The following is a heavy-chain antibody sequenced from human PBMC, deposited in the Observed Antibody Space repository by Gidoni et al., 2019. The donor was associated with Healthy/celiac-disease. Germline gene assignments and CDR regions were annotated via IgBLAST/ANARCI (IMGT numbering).Heavy chain of an antibody. D-gene: IGHD1-26*01. CDR2: IRSKADGGTT. CDR1: GFTFGAYA. Sequence: EVHLVESGVGLVQPGRSLILSCTASGFTFGAYAMSGVRQAPGKGLEWVGFIRSKADGGTTEYAASVKGRFTISRDDSKSSAYLQMNSLKTEDTAVYYCNGGQWELLEGWFDTWGQGTLVTVSS. J-gene: IGHJ5*02. V-gene: IGHV3-49*04. CDR3: NGGQWELLEGWFDT.